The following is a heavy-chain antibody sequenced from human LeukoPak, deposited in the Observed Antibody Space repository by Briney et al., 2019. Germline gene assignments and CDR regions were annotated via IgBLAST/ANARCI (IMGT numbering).Heavy chain of an antibody. CDR3: ARNENSGWGYFDY. CDR2: IGGSNGIT. D-gene: IGHD5-12*01. J-gene: IGHJ4*02. Sequence: GGSLRLSCAASGFISSSYWMSWVRQAPGKGLEWVSVIGGSNGITFYVGSVKGRFTISRDNSKDTLYLQMNSLRAEDTAVYYCARNENSGWGYFDYWGQGTLVTVSS. CDR1: GFISSSYW. V-gene: IGHV3-23*01.